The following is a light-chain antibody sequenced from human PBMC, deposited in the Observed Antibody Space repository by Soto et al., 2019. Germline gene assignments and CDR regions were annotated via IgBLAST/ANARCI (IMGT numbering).Light chain of an antibody. CDR1: SSDVGAYNY. CDR2: EVT. J-gene: IGLJ1*01. V-gene: IGLV2-14*01. CDR3: TSFTKSSTYV. Sequence: QSALTQPASVSGSPGQSITISCTGTSSDVGAYNYVSWYQQFPGKAPKLMIYEVTNRPSGVSNRFSGSKSGNTASLTISGLQAEDEGGYYCTSFTKSSTYVFGNGTKLTV.